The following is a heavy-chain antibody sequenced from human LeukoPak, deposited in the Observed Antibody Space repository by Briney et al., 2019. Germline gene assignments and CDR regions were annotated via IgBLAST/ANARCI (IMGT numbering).Heavy chain of an antibody. J-gene: IGHJ4*02. V-gene: IGHV4-34*01. Sequence: SETLSLTRAVYGGSFSGYYWSWIRQPPGKGLEWIGEISHSGSTNYNPSLKSRVTISVDTSKNQFSLKLSSVTAADTAVYYCARGPENYDFWSGYYTPRPYYFDYWGQGTLVTVSS. D-gene: IGHD3-3*01. CDR3: ARGPENYDFWSGYYTPRPYYFDY. CDR2: ISHSGST. CDR1: GGSFSGYY.